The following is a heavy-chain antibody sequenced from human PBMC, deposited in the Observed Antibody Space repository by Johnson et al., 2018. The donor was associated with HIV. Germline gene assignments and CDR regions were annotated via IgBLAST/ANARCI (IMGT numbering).Heavy chain of an antibody. D-gene: IGHD3-9*01. V-gene: IGHV3-66*02. CDR3: AGKTGYDAFDM. Sequence: EVLLLESGGGLVQPGGSLRLSCAASGFTFSSYAMSWVRQAPGKGLEWVSVIYSGGSTYYADSVKGRFTISRDNSRNTLYLQMNSLRVEDTAVYFCAGKTGYDAFDMWGQGTMVTVSS. CDR1: GFTFSSYA. J-gene: IGHJ3*02. CDR2: IYSGGST.